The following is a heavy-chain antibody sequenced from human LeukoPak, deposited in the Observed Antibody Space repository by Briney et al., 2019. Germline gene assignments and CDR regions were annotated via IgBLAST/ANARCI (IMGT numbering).Heavy chain of an antibody. CDR1: GFLFREYG. CDR3: AKYGSWGGDYFDY. J-gene: IGHJ4*02. V-gene: IGHV3-23*01. D-gene: IGHD7-27*01. Sequence: GGSLRLSCVASGFLFREYGMSWFRQVPGKGLEWVSGIFGGGGSASYADSVKGRFTISRDNSKNTLYLQMNSLRAEDTAIYYCAKYGSWGGDYFDYWGQGTLVTVSS. CDR2: IFGGGGSA.